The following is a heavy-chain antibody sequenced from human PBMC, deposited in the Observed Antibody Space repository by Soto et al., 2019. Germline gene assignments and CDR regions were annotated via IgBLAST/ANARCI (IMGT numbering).Heavy chain of an antibody. CDR1: GASVSSGNQY. J-gene: IGHJ4*02. CDR3: ARGWDANS. Sequence: SETLSLTCTVSGASVSSGNQYWSWIRQPPGKRLEWIGFIYNSVITNYSPSLKSRVSISADTSRNQFSLKMSSVTAADTAVYYCARGWDANSWGPGALVTVSS. CDR2: IYNSVIT. V-gene: IGHV4-61*01. D-gene: IGHD6-19*01.